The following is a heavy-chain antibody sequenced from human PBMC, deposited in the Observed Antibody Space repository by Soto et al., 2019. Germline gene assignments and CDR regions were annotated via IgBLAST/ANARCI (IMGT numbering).Heavy chain of an antibody. V-gene: IGHV1-18*01. CDR1: GYTFTSYG. D-gene: IGHD1-1*01. Sequence: QVQLVQSGAEVKKPGASVKVSCKASGYTFTSYGISWVRQAPGQGLEWMGWISAYNGNTNYAQKLEGRVTVTTDTATSTGYMQARSLRSDDTAVDYCARAAEWNSAYYGLDVWGQGATVTVSS. J-gene: IGHJ6*02. CDR3: ARAAEWNSAYYGLDV. CDR2: ISAYNGNT.